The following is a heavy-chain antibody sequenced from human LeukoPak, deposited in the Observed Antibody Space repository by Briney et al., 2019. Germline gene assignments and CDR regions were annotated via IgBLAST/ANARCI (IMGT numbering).Heavy chain of an antibody. D-gene: IGHD6-25*01. CDR3: ARGKPAAGQIRFDY. V-gene: IGHV4-34*01. CDR1: GGPFCGNY. J-gene: IGHJ4*02. Sequence: SETLSLTCAVYGGPFCGNYWTWIPQPPGKGLEWLGEIYHSGSTNYNPTFKSRITISVDTSKNQFSLNLNSVTAADTALYFCARGKPAAGQIRFDYGGQGILVTVSS. CDR2: IYHSGST.